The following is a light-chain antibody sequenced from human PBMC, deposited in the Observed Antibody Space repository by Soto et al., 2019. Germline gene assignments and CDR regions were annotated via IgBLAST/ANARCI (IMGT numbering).Light chain of an antibody. CDR3: SSYTSSRGV. V-gene: IGLV2-14*01. CDR2: DVS. CDR1: SSDVGGYNY. Sequence: ALTQPASVSGSPGQSITISCTGTSSDVGGYNYVSWYQQHPGKAPKLMIYDVSNRPSGVSNRFSGSKSGNTASLTISGLQAEDEADYYCSSYTSSRGVFGGGTKLTVL. J-gene: IGLJ3*02.